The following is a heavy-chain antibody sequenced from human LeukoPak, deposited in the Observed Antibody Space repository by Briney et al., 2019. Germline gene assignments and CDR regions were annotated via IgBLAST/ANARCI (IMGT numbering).Heavy chain of an antibody. J-gene: IGHJ4*02. D-gene: IGHD6-19*01. Sequence: PGGSLRLSCAVSGFTFSSYRMSWVRQAPGKGLEWVANIKQDGSEKYYMDSVKGRFTISRDNTKNSLYLQMNSLRAEDTAVYYCARDYSGWYYYWGQGALVTASS. CDR1: GFTFSSYR. CDR2: IKQDGSEK. CDR3: ARDYSGWYYY. V-gene: IGHV3-7*04.